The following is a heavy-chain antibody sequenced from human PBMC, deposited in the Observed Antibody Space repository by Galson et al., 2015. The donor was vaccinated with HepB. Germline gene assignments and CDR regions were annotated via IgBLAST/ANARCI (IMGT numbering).Heavy chain of an antibody. J-gene: IGHJ4*02. CDR2: ISYDGSNE. D-gene: IGHD6-19*01. V-gene: IGHV3-30*18. Sequence: SLRLSCAASGFTFSSYGMHWVRQAPGKGLEWVAVISYDGSNEYYADSVKGRFTISRDNSKNTLYLQMNSLRAEDTAVYYCAKAGLQWLVGDYWGQGTLVTVSS. CDR1: GFTFSSYG. CDR3: AKAGLQWLVGDY.